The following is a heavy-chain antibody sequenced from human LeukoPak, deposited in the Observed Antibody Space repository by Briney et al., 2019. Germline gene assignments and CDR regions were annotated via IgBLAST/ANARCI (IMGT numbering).Heavy chain of an antibody. Sequence: SETLSLTCAVYGGSFSGYYWSWIRQPPGKGLEWIGYIYYSGSTNYNPSLKSRVTISVDTSKNQFSLKLSSVTAADTAVYYCARVVTVTTAFDIWGQGTMVTVSS. CDR1: GGSFSGYY. V-gene: IGHV4-59*01. D-gene: IGHD4-17*01. CDR2: IYYSGST. J-gene: IGHJ3*02. CDR3: ARVVTVTTAFDI.